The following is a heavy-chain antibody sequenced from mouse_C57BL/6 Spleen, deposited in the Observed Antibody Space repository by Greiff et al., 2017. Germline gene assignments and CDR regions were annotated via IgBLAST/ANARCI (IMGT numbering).Heavy chain of an antibody. Sequence: EVQVVESGGGLVQPKGSLKLSCAASGFTFNTYAMHWVRQAPGKGLEWVACIRSKSSNYATYYADSVKDRFTISRDDSQSMLYLQMNNLKTEDTAMYYFVRGSNYAGFAYWGQGTLVTVSA. CDR1: GFTFNTYA. CDR2: IRSKSSNYAT. CDR3: VRGSNYAGFAY. J-gene: IGHJ3*01. V-gene: IGHV10-3*01. D-gene: IGHD2-5*01.